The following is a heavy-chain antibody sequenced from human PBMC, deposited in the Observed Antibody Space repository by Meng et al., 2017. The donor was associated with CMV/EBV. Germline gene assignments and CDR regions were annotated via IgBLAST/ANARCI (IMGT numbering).Heavy chain of an antibody. D-gene: IGHD5-24*01. CDR2: ISGSGGST. CDR3: AKVLAGDGTLDY. J-gene: IGHJ4*02. V-gene: IGHV3-23*01. Sequence: VQLSGSGGGVVQPGGALRLSCAASGFTLSSYAMRWVRQATGKGLEWVSAISGSGGSTYYADSVKGRFTISRDNSKNTLYLQMNSLRAEDTAVYYCAKVLAGDGTLDYWGQGTLVTVSS. CDR1: GFTLSSYA.